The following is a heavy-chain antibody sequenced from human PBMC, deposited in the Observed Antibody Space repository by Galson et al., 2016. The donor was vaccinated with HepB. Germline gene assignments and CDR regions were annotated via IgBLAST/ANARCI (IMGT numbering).Heavy chain of an antibody. CDR1: GFTFSSYW. CDR3: ARVGCSTTSCYRPSPYYFDC. D-gene: IGHD2-2*01. J-gene: IGHJ4*02. CDR2: SNGDGSST. V-gene: IGHV3-74*01. Sequence: SLRLSCAASGFTFSSYWMHWVRQAPGKGLVWVSRSNGDGSSTTYADSVKGRFTIYRDNAKNTQYLPMNSLRAEDTAVSYCARVGCSTTSCYRPSPYYFDCWGQGTLVTVSS.